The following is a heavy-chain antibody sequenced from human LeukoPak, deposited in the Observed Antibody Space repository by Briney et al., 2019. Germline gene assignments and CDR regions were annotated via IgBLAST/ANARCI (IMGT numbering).Heavy chain of an antibody. CDR2: ISSSNSYI. CDR3: ARESVYYDSSGYYSTRTEYFQH. CDR1: GFTFSSYS. J-gene: IGHJ1*01. D-gene: IGHD3-22*01. Sequence: SGGSLRLSCAASGFTFSSYSMNWVRQAPGKGLEWVSSISSSNSYIHYADSVKGRFTISRDNAKNSLYLQMNSLRAEDTAVYYCARESVYYDSSGYYSTRTEYFQHWGQGTLVTVSS. V-gene: IGHV3-21*01.